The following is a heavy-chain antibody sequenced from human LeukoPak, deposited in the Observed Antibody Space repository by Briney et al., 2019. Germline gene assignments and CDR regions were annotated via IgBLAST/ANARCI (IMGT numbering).Heavy chain of an antibody. CDR2: FDPEDGET. Sequence: ASVKVSCKVSGYTLTELSMHWVRQAPGKGLEWMGGFDPEDGETIYAQKFQGRVTMTRNTSISTAYMELSSLRSEDTAVYYCARGVDSSSWYFDYWGQGTLVTVSS. J-gene: IGHJ4*02. CDR1: GYTLTELS. CDR3: ARGVDSSSWYFDY. D-gene: IGHD6-13*01. V-gene: IGHV1-24*01.